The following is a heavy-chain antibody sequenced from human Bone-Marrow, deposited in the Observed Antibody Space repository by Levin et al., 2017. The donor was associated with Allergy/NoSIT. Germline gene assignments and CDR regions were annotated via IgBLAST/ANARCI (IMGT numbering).Heavy chain of an antibody. J-gene: IGHJ4*02. D-gene: IGHD5-18*01. Sequence: ASVKVSCAASGFTVSSNYMSWVRQAPGKGLEWVSVIYSGGSTYYADSVKGRFTISRDNSKNTLYLQMNSLRAEDTAVYYCARGYSYGDYWGQGTLVTVSS. CDR1: GFTVSSNY. CDR2: IYSGGST. CDR3: ARGYSYGDY. V-gene: IGHV3-53*01.